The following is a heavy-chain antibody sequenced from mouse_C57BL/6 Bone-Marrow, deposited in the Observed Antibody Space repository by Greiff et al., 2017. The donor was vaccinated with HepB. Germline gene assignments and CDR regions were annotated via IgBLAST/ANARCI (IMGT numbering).Heavy chain of an antibody. D-gene: IGHD1-1*01. CDR1: GFTFSDYG. CDR2: ISSGSSTI. V-gene: IGHV5-17*01. J-gene: IGHJ4*01. Sequence: EVKLVESGGGLVKPGGSLKLSCAASGFTFSDYGMHWVRQAPEKGLEWVAYISSGSSTIYYADTVKGRFTISRDNAKNTLFLQMPSLRSEDTAMYYCARGLYYGSSPYAMDYWGQGTSVTVSS. CDR3: ARGLYYGSSPYAMDY.